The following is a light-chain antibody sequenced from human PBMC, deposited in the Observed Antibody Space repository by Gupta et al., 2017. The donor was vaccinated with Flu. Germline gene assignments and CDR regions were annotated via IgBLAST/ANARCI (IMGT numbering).Light chain of an antibody. CDR1: QSNSEW. J-gene: IGKJ2*01. Sequence: DIQMTQSPSTLSASVGDSVTITCRASQSNSEWLAWYQQKPGKVPKLLIFKASTLESGVPPRFSCSGSGTEFTLSLRRLQPDDFGTYYCQHLWHNFGQGTKLEIK. CDR3: QHLWHN. V-gene: IGKV1-5*03. CDR2: KAS.